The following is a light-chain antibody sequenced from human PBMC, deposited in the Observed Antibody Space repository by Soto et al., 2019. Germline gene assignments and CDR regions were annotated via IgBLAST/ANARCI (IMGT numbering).Light chain of an antibody. CDR1: QSVRGD. Sequence: EIMMTQSPGNLSVFPGERATLSCRASQSVRGDLAWYQKKPGQPPRLLIYGASTRATDIPARFGGGGSGTEFTLTISSLLSEDSATYYCQRYNQWPLTFGGGTKVEIK. CDR3: QRYNQWPLT. J-gene: IGKJ4*01. V-gene: IGKV3-15*01. CDR2: GAS.